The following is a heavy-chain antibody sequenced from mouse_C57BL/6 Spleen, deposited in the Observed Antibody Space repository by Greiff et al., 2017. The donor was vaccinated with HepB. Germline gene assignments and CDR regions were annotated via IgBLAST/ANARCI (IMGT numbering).Heavy chain of an antibody. D-gene: IGHD2-4*01. CDR3: ARPGVYDYDWYFDV. V-gene: IGHV5-6*01. CDR2: ISSGVSYT. CDR1: GFTFSSYG. Sequence: EVQLVESGGDLVKPGGSLKLSCAASGFTFSSYGMSWVRQTPDKGLEWVATISSGVSYTYYPNSVKGRFTISRDNAKNTLYLQMSSLKSEDTAMYYFARPGVYDYDWYFDVWGTGTTVTVSS. J-gene: IGHJ1*03.